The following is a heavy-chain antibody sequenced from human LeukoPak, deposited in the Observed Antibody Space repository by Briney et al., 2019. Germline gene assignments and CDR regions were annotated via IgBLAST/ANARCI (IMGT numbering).Heavy chain of an antibody. J-gene: IGHJ6*02. Sequence: ASVKVSCKASGYTFTRSALHWVRQAPGQRLEWMGWTSNYNGNTKYSEKFQGGVTITRDTSANIVYMELNSLRSQDTGVYYCARDEVDYYGMDVWGQGTTITVSS. CDR1: GYTFTRSA. CDR2: TSNYNGNT. CDR3: ARDEVDYYGMDV. V-gene: IGHV1-3*04. D-gene: IGHD3-10*01.